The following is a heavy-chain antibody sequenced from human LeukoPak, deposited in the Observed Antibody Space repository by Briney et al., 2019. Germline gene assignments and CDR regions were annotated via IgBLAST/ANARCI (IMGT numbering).Heavy chain of an antibody. CDR2: IYYSGST. V-gene: IGHV4-59*12. Sequence: PSETLSLTCTVSGGSISSYYWSWIRQSPGKGLEWIGYIYYSGSTNYNPSLKSRVTMSVDTSKNQFSLKLSSVTAADTAVYYCARDGDSSQRFGYWGQGTLVTVSS. J-gene: IGHJ4*02. CDR3: ARDGDSSQRFGY. CDR1: GGSISSYY. D-gene: IGHD6-13*01.